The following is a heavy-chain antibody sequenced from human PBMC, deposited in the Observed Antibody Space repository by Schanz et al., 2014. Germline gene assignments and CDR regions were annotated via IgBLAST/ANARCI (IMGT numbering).Heavy chain of an antibody. CDR1: GGTFSTYT. V-gene: IGHV1-69*02. D-gene: IGHD5-18*01. CDR2: IIPILGIA. J-gene: IGHJ6*02. CDR3: ARGPSQGYSDGHNIGTYYDGMDA. Sequence: QVQLVHSGAEVKKPGSSVKVSCKASGGTFSTYTISWVRQAPGQGLEWMGRIIPILGIANYAQKFQGRVTITADKSTSTASMELNSLRYEDTAGYYCARGPSQGYSDGHNIGTYYDGMDAWGQGTTVTVSS.